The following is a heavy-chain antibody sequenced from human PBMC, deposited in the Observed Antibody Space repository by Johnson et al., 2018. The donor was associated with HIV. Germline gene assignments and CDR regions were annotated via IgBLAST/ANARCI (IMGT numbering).Heavy chain of an antibody. V-gene: IGHV3-66*02. CDR3: ARDQSEVDAFDI. CDR2: IYSGGSP. Sequence: VQLVESGGGLVQPGGSLTLSCAASGFTFSGSAMHWVRPASGKGLAWVSVIYSGGSPYYADSVKGRFTISRDNSKNTLYLQMNSLRLEDTAVYYCARDQSEVDAFDIWGQGTMVTVSS. J-gene: IGHJ3*02. CDR1: GFTFSGSA.